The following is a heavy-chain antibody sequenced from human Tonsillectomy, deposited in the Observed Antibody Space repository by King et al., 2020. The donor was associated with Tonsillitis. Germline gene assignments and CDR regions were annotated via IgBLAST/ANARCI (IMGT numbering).Heavy chain of an antibody. V-gene: IGHV4-59*01. Sequence: TVSGGSISSYYWSWIRQPPGKGLEWIGYIYYRGSTNYNPSLKSRVTISVDTSKNQFSLKLSSVTAADTAVYYCATLTMGRFDYWGQGILVTVYS. J-gene: IGHJ4*02. CDR2: IYYRGST. CDR3: ATLTMGRFDY. D-gene: IGHD3-10*01. CDR1: GGSISSYY.